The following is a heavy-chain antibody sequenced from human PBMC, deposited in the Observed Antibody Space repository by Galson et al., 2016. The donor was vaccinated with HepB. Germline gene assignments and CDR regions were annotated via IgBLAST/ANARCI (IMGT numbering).Heavy chain of an antibody. CDR1: GFRFSSYG. V-gene: IGHV3-30*18. J-gene: IGHJ6*04. CDR3: AKGDTFFGGYYGVDVGGQVRGSGEKSKNTSNLKRNRRRGEETAVDYCARGDTIFGGNYGMDG. D-gene: IGHD3-3*01. CDR2: ISYDGSNK. Sequence: SLRLSCAASGFRFSSYGMHWVRQAPGKGLEWAAVISYDGSNKYYADSVKGRFTMSRDNSKNTLYLQMNSLRGEDTAVYYCAKGDTFFGGYYGVDVGGQVRGSGEKSKNTSNLKRNRRRGEETAVDYCARGDTIFGGNYGMDGWRKGTSVIV.